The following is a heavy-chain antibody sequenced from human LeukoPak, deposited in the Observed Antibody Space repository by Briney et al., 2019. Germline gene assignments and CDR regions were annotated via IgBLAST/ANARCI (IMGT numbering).Heavy chain of an antibody. CDR2: IIPILGIA. D-gene: IGHD3-10*01. V-gene: IGHV1-69*04. J-gene: IGHJ3*02. CDR1: GGTFSIYA. CDR3: RITNPDAFDI. Sequence: GASVKVSCKASGGTFSIYAISWVRQAPGQGLEWMGRIIPILGIANYAQKFQGRVTITADKSTSTAYMELSSLRSEDTAVYYCRITNPDAFDIWGQGTMVTVSS.